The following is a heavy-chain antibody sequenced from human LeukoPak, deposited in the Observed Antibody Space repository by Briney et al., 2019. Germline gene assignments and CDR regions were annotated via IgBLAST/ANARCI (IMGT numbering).Heavy chain of an antibody. CDR3: AKDFYWAFDY. D-gene: IGHD2-8*02. CDR2: ISGRGGST. Sequence: GGSLRLSCAASGFTFSSYAMSWVRQAPGKGLEWVSAISGRGGSTYYADSVKGRFTISRDISKNTVYLQMNSLRVEDTAVYYCAKDFYWAFDYWGQGTLVTVSS. CDR1: GFTFSSYA. V-gene: IGHV3-23*01. J-gene: IGHJ4*02.